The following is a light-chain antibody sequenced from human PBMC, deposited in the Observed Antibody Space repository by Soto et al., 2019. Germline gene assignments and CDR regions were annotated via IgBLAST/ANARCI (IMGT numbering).Light chain of an antibody. J-gene: IGKJ2*01. CDR2: AAS. Sequence: DIQMTQSPSSLSASGGDRVTITCRASQSISSYLNWYQQKPGKAPKLLIDAASSLQSGVPPRFSGNGSGTDFTLTISSLQPEDCATYYCQQSYSTPYTVGQGTKLEIK. V-gene: IGKV1-39*01. CDR1: QSISSY. CDR3: QQSYSTPYT.